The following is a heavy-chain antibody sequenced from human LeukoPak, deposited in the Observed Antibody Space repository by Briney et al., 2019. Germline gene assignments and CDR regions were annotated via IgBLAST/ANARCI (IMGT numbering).Heavy chain of an antibody. Sequence: GGSLRLSCAASGFTFSTYSMNWVRQAPGKGLEWVSAISGSGGSTYYADSVKGRFTISRDNSKNTLYLQMNSLRAEDTAVYYCAKDRSMIVNDALDIWGQGTMVTVSS. J-gene: IGHJ3*02. V-gene: IGHV3-23*01. D-gene: IGHD3-22*01. CDR1: GFTFSTYS. CDR3: AKDRSMIVNDALDI. CDR2: ISGSGGST.